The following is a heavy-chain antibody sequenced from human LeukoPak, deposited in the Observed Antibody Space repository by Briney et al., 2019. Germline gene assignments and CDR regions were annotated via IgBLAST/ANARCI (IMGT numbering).Heavy chain of an antibody. J-gene: IGHJ4*02. CDR2: IYYSGNT. D-gene: IGHD3/OR15-3a*01. CDR1: GDSISSSKKY. Sequence: SSETLSLTCTVSGDSISSSKKYWGWVRQPPGKGLEWIGSIYYSGNTYYNPSPKSRVTISLDTSRNQFSLRLSSVTAADTADYYCARAQGNGLIDFWGQGTLVTVSS. V-gene: IGHV4-39*01. CDR3: ARAQGNGLIDF.